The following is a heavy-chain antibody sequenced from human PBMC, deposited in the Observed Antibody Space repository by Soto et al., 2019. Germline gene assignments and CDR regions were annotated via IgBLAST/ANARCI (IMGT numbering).Heavy chain of an antibody. CDR3: AKVRSGYSGYDSLDY. CDR2: ISGSGGST. J-gene: IGHJ4*02. V-gene: IGHV3-23*01. D-gene: IGHD5-12*01. Sequence: GGSLRLSCAASGFTFSSYAMSWVRQAPGKGLEWVSAISGSGGSTYYADSVKGRFTISRDNSKNTLYLQMNSLRAEDTAVYYCAKVRSGYSGYDSLDYWGQGTLVTVSS. CDR1: GFTFSSYA.